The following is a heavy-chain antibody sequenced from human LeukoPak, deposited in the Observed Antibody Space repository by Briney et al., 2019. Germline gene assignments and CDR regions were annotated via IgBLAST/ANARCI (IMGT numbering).Heavy chain of an antibody. CDR2: ISGNGATT. CDR1: GFTFNNFV. Sequence: GGSLRLSCLASGFTFNNFVVNWVRQAPGEGLEWVSAISGNGATTYYTDSVKGRFTISRDNSKNTLYLQMKSLRAQDTAVYFCVRDRDFDSWGQGTLVTVSS. J-gene: IGHJ4*02. CDR3: VRDRDFDS. V-gene: IGHV3-23*01. D-gene: IGHD5-24*01.